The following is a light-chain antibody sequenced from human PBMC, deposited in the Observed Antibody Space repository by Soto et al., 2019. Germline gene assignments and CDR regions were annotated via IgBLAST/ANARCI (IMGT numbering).Light chain of an antibody. Sequence: DIQMTQSPSSLSASVGDRVTITCRASQDISDYLAWYQQKPGQVPNLLIYDASALPRGVPSRFSGSGSGTKFTLTIASLQPDDFATYYCQQYETFSGTFGPGTKVDIK. J-gene: IGKJ1*01. V-gene: IGKV1-16*01. CDR2: DAS. CDR3: QQYETFSGT. CDR1: QDISDY.